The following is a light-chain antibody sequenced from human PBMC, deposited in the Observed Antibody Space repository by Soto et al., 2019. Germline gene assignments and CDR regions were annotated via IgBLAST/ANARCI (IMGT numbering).Light chain of an antibody. V-gene: IGKV1-39*01. J-gene: IGKJ5*01. Sequence: LQMTQSPSSLSASVGDTVTISCRASQSIGTYLNWYQQKSGKGPKVLIYAASSLQSGVPSRFSGSGSGTAFTLTIRSLQPEDSATYFCQQSYSNVITFGRGTHWRL. CDR3: QQSYSNVIT. CDR2: AAS. CDR1: QSIGTY.